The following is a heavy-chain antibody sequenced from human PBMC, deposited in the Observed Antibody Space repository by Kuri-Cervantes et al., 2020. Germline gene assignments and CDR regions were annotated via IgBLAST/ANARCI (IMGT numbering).Heavy chain of an antibody. Sequence: GESLKISCAASGFTFSNYAMSWVRQAPGKGLEWVSTLSGSGSLTYYADSVKGRFTISRDNSKNTLYLQMNSLRAEDMAVYYCAKDSITMVRGVGGWFDPWGQGTLVTVSS. CDR2: LSGSGSLT. D-gene: IGHD3-10*01. CDR1: GFTFSNYA. V-gene: IGHV3-23*01. CDR3: AKDSITMVRGVGGWFDP. J-gene: IGHJ5*02.